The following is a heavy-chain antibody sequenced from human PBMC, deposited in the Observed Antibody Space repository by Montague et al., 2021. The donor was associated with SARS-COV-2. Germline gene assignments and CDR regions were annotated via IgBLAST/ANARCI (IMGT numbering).Heavy chain of an antibody. V-gene: IGHV4-38-2*02. J-gene: IGHJ4*02. CDR3: ARSQDCSTTSCHFDY. CDR2: IYHSGST. CDR1: GYSISSGYY. Sequence: SETLSLTCTVSGYSISSGYYWGWIRQPPGKGLEWIGSIYHSGSTYYNPCRKSRVTISVDTSKNQFSLKLSSVTAADTAVYYCARSQDCSTTSCHFDYWGQGTLGTVSS. D-gene: IGHD2-2*01.